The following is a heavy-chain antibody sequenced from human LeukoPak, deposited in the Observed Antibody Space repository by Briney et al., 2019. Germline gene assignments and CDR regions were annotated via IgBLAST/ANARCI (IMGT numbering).Heavy chain of an antibody. CDR3: AKSEYSSGWTSDY. D-gene: IGHD6-19*01. Sequence: PGGTLRLSCAASGFTFSSYAMSWVRQAPGKGLEWVSAISGSGGSTYYADSVKGRFTISRDNSKNTLYLQMNSLRAEDTAVYYCAKSEYSSGWTSDYWGQGTLVTVSS. CDR2: ISGSGGST. J-gene: IGHJ4*02. CDR1: GFTFSSYA. V-gene: IGHV3-23*01.